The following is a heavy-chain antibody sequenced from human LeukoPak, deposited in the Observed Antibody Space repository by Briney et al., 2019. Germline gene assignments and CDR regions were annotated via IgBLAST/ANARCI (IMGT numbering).Heavy chain of an antibody. Sequence: SETLSLTCAVYGGSFSGYYWSWIRQPPGKGLEWIGEINHSGSTNYNPSLKSRVTISVDTSKNQFSLKLSSVTAADTAVYYCVRSFGYSYGLAYWGQGTLVTVSS. V-gene: IGHV4-34*01. CDR1: GGSFSGYY. D-gene: IGHD5-18*01. J-gene: IGHJ4*02. CDR2: INHSGST. CDR3: VRSFGYSYGLAY.